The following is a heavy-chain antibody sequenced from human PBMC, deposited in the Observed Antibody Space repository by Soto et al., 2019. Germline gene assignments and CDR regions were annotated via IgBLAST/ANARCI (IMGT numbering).Heavy chain of an antibody. CDR1: GDSVSSYY. Sequence: QVQLQESGPGLVKPSETLSLSCTVSGDSVSSYYWSWIRQLPGRGLEWIGYIYISGNTNYNPSLKNRVTIARDTSKNQLSLNLMSVTAADTAVYYCARGVLRYYRYGMDVWGQGATVTVSS. D-gene: IGHD3-10*01. CDR3: ARGVLRYYRYGMDV. CDR2: IYISGNT. J-gene: IGHJ6*02. V-gene: IGHV4-59*02.